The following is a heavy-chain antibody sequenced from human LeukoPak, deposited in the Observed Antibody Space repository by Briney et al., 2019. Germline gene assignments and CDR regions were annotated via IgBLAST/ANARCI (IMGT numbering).Heavy chain of an antibody. CDR1: GFTFSSYG. CDR2: ISGSGGST. J-gene: IGHJ4*02. V-gene: IGHV3-23*01. D-gene: IGHD3-10*01. CDR3: AKMTRGSGPFDY. Sequence: GGFLGLSCAASGFTFSSYGMSWVRQAPGKGLEWVSAISGSGGSTYYADSVKGRFTISRDNSKNTLYLQMNSLRAEDTAVYYCAKMTRGSGPFDYWGQGTLVTVSS.